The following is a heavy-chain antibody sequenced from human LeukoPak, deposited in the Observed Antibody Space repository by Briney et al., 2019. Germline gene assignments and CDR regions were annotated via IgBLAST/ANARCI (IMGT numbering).Heavy chain of an antibody. J-gene: IGHJ6*03. CDR2: IEQDGSET. D-gene: IGHD2/OR15-2a*01. CDR1: GFSFSVYW. V-gene: IGHV3-7*01. CDR3: ARVSNLYYDYMDV. Sequence: GGSLRLSCAASGFSFSVYWMTWVRQAPGKGLEWVSKIEQDGSETNYVDSVKGRFTISRDNAKKSLDLQMNSLRAEDTAVYYCARVSNLYYDYMDVWGKGTTVTVSS.